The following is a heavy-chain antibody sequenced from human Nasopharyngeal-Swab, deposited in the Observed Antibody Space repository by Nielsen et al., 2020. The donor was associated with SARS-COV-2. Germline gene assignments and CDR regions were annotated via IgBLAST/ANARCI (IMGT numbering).Heavy chain of an antibody. V-gene: IGHV3-48*04. CDR1: GFTFSSYS. J-gene: IGHJ4*02. CDR3: ARDPDYDFWSGYSKSFDY. Sequence: GGSLRLSCAASGFTFSSYSMNCVRPAPGKGLEWVSYISSSSSTIYYADSVKGRFTISRDNAKNSLYLQMNSLRAEDTAVYYCARDPDYDFWSGYSKSFDYWGQGTLVTVSS. D-gene: IGHD3-3*01. CDR2: ISSSSSTI.